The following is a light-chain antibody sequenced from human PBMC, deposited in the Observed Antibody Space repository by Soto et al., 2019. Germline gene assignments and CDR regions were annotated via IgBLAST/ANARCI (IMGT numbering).Light chain of an antibody. Sequence: DIQMTQSPSSLSASVGDRVTITCRASQGISNYLAWYQQKPGKVPKLLIYAASTLQSGVPSRFSGSGSGTYFTLTISSLQPEDVATYYCQKYNSAPLTVGGGPKVEIK. CDR1: QGISNY. J-gene: IGKJ4*01. V-gene: IGKV1-27*01. CDR2: AAS. CDR3: QKYNSAPLT.